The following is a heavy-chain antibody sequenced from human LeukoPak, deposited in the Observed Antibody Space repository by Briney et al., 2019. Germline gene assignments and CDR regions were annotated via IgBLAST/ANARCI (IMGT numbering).Heavy chain of an antibody. J-gene: IGHJ4*02. CDR2: IYYSGST. CDR1: GGSISSGGYY. V-gene: IGHV4-31*03. Sequence: SQTLSLTCTVSGGSISSGGYYWSWIRQHPGKGLEWIGYIYYSGSTYYNPSLKSRVTISVDTSKNQFSLKLSSVTAADTAVYYCARSPVSFMPSEYFDYWGQGTLVTVSS. CDR3: ARSPVSFMPSEYFDY. D-gene: IGHD2-2*01.